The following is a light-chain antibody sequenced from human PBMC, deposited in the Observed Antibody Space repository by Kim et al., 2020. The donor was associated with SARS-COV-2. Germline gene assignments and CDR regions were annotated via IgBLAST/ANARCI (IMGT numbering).Light chain of an antibody. V-gene: IGKV3-11*01. Sequence: EIALTQSPASLSLSPGYRAILSCSASQSVGNHLAWYQQRPGQSPRLLIYDASKRATCIPARFSGRGSGADSTLTISSLEPEDFAVYFCQQRNIWPRTFDQGTKV. CDR3: QQRNIWPRT. CDR1: QSVGNH. J-gene: IGKJ1*01. CDR2: DAS.